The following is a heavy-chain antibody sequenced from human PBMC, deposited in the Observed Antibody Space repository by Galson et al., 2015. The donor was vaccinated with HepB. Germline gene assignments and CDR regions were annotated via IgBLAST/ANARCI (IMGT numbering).Heavy chain of an antibody. J-gene: IGHJ4*02. CDR1: GYTFTSYG. D-gene: IGHD4-23*01. Sequence: SVNVSCKASGYTFTSYGISWVQQSPGQGLEWMGWISAYNGNKNYAQKLQVRVNMTTDPSTSTGYMELRSLRSDDTAVYYCARDRKRSMAVVTAGLDYWGQGTLVTVSS. V-gene: IGHV1-18*01. CDR2: ISAYNGNK. CDR3: ARDRKRSMAVVTAGLDY.